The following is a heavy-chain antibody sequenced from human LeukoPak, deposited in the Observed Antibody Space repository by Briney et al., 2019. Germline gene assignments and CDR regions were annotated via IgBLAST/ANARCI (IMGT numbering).Heavy chain of an antibody. Sequence: SETLSLTCTVSGASISSSSYYWGWIRQPPGKGLEWIVSIYYSGSTYYNPSLKSRVTISVDTSKNQFSLKLSSVTAADTAVYYCARHNGDYYMDVWGKGTTVTVSS. CDR3: ARHNGDYYMDV. V-gene: IGHV4-39*01. J-gene: IGHJ6*03. CDR1: GASISSSSYY. D-gene: IGHD2-8*01. CDR2: IYYSGST.